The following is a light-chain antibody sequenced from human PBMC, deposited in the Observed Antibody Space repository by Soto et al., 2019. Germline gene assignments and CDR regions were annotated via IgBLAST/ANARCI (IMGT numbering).Light chain of an antibody. CDR1: SSDVGGYNY. CDR2: EVS. Sequence: QSALTQPPSASGSPGQSVTISCTGTSSDVGGYNYVSWYQQHPGKAPKLMIHEVSKRPSGVPDRFSGSKSGNTASLTVSGLQAEDEADYYCSSYAGSNVVFGGGTKLTVL. V-gene: IGLV2-8*01. CDR3: SSYAGSNVV. J-gene: IGLJ2*01.